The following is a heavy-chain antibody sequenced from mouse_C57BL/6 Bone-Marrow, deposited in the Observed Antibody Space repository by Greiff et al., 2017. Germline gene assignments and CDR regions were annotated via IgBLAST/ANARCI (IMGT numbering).Heavy chain of an antibody. CDR2: ISSGSSTI. D-gene: IGHD2-5*01. CDR3: ASPSRPFYSNYVGGAMDY. J-gene: IGHJ4*01. CDR1: GFTFSDYG. V-gene: IGHV5-17*01. Sequence: EVKLVESGGGLVKPGGSLKLSCAASGFTFSDYGMHWVRQAPEKGLEWVAYISSGSSTIYYADTVKGRFTISRDNAKNTLFLQMTSLRSEDTAMYYCASPSRPFYSNYVGGAMDYWGQGTSVTVSS.